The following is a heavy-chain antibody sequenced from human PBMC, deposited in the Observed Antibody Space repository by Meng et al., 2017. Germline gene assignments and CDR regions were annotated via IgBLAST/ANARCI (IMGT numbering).Heavy chain of an antibody. V-gene: IGHV1-46*01. CDR3: ARDLGDVEMATMGEDY. J-gene: IGHJ4*02. Sequence: ASVKVSCKASGYTFTSYYMHWVRQAPGQGLEWMGIINPSGGSTSYAQKFQGRVTMTRDTSISTAYMELSRLRSDDTAVYYCARDLGDVEMATMGEDYWGQGTLVTVSS. CDR1: GYTFTSYY. CDR2: INPSGGST. D-gene: IGHD5-24*01.